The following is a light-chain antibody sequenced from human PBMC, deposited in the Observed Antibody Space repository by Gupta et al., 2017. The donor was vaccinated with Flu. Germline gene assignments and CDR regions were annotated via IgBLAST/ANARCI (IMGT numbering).Light chain of an antibody. CDR1: QSISSN. Sequence: PATLSVSPGERATLSCRASQSISSNLAWYQQKPGQAPRLLIYGASTRATGIPARFSGSGSGTEFTLTISSLQSEDFAVYYCQQDDNWPYTFGQGTTLEIK. CDR2: GAS. CDR3: QQDDNWPYT. V-gene: IGKV3-15*01. J-gene: IGKJ2*01.